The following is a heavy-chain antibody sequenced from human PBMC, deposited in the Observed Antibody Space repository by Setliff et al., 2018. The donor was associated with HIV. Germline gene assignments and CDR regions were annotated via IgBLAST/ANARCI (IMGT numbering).Heavy chain of an antibody. D-gene: IGHD4-17*01. J-gene: IGHJ3*01. CDR2: IYTSGST. V-gene: IGHV4-4*09. Sequence: SETLSLTCTVSGGSMTNYWSWIRQPPGKGLEWIGYIYTSGSTNYNPSLKSRVTISVDTSKHQFSLKLSSVTAADTAVYYCARVQMAYAAFDVWGQGTMVTVSS. CDR3: ARVQMAYAAFDV. CDR1: GGSMTNY.